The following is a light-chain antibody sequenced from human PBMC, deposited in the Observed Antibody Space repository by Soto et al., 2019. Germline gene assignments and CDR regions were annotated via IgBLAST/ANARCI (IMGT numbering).Light chain of an antibody. CDR2: GAS. CDR3: QQYNSYST. CDR1: QSVSSK. Sequence: EIVMTQSPATPSVSPGERATLSCRASQSVSSKLAWYQQKPSQAPRLLIYGASTRATGIPARFSGSGSGTEFTLTISSLQPDDFAAYYCQQYNSYSTFGQGTKVDIK. J-gene: IGKJ1*01. V-gene: IGKV3-15*01.